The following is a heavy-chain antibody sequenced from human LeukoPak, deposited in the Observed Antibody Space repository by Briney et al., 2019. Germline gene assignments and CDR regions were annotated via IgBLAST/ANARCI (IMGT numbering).Heavy chain of an antibody. Sequence: GGSLRLSCAASGLTFSNYWMDWVRQDPGKGLEWVANIKQDGSEKNYVDSVKGRFIISRDNAKNSLYLQMNTLRADDTAVYYCAKDRTVGASYWYFDLWGRGTLVTVSS. J-gene: IGHJ2*01. CDR2: IKQDGSEK. V-gene: IGHV3-7*03. CDR3: AKDRTVGASYWYFDL. D-gene: IGHD1-26*01. CDR1: GLTFSNYW.